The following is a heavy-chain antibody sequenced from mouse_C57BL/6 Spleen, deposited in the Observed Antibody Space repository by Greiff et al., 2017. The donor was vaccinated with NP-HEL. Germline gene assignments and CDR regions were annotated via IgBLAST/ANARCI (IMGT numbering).Heavy chain of an antibody. D-gene: IGHD1-1*01. CDR1: GYSFTGYF. CDR3: ARYYGSSFYWYFDV. Sequence: EVKLQESGPELVKPGDSVKISCKAYGYSFTGYFMNWVMQSHGKSLEWIGRINPYNGDTFYNQKFKGKATLTVDKSSSTAHMELRSLTSEDSAVYYCARYYGSSFYWYFDVWGTGTTVTVSS. CDR2: INPYNGDT. V-gene: IGHV1-20*01. J-gene: IGHJ1*03.